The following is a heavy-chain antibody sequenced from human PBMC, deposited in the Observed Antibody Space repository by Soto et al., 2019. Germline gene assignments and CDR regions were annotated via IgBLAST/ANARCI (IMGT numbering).Heavy chain of an antibody. CDR1: GFTFSSYW. D-gene: IGHD4-17*01. CDR3: AREGDDYGDYDY. Sequence: GGSLRLSCAASGFTFSSYWMHWVRQAPGKGLVWVSRINSDGSSTSYADSVKGRFTISRDNAKNTLYLQMNSLRAEDTAVYYCAREGDDYGDYDYWGQGTLVTVSS. V-gene: IGHV3-74*01. J-gene: IGHJ4*02. CDR2: INSDGSST.